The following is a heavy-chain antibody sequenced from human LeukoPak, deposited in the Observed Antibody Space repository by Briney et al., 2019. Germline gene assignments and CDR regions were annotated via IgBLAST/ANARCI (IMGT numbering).Heavy chain of an antibody. CDR3: AREIRRYDSSGYQNYYYYYYMDV. Sequence: SETLSLTCTVSGGSISSGSYYWSWIRQPAGKGLEWIGRIYTSGSTNYNPSLKSRVTISVDTSKNQFSLKLSSVTAADTAVYYCAREIRRYDSSGYQNYYYYYYMDVWGKGTTVTISS. V-gene: IGHV4-61*02. CDR1: GGSISSGSYY. CDR2: IYTSGST. D-gene: IGHD3-22*01. J-gene: IGHJ6*03.